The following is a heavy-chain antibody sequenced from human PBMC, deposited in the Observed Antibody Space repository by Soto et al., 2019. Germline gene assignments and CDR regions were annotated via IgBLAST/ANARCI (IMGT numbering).Heavy chain of an antibody. D-gene: IGHD5-12*01. V-gene: IGHV4-34*01. Sequence: QVQLQQWGAGLLKPSETLSLTCAVYGGSFSGYYWSWIRQPPGKGLEWIGEINHSGSTNYNPSLKSRVTISVDTSKNQFSLKLSSVTAADTAVYYCARGVRSVDNNWFDPWGQGTLVTVSS. J-gene: IGHJ5*02. CDR3: ARGVRSVDNNWFDP. CDR1: GGSFSGYY. CDR2: INHSGST.